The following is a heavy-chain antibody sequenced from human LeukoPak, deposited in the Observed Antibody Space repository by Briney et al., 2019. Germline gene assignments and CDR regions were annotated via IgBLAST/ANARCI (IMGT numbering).Heavy chain of an antibody. Sequence: GGSLRLSCAASGFTFSSYGMHWVRQAPGKGLEWVAVISYDGSNKYYADSVKGRFTISRDNSKNTLYLQMNSLRAEDTAVYYCARDLGGIDYWGQGTLVTVSS. CDR1: GFTFSSYG. V-gene: IGHV3-30*03. J-gene: IGHJ4*02. CDR3: ARDLGGIDY. CDR2: ISYDGSNK.